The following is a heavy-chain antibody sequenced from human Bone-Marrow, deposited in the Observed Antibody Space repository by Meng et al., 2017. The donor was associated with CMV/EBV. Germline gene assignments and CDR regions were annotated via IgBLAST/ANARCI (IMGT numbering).Heavy chain of an antibody. J-gene: IGHJ4*02. CDR2: IYYSGST. V-gene: IGHV4-39*01. CDR3: ARLPYSSSSYIHD. Sequence: SETLSLTCTVSGGSISSSSYYWGWIRQPPGKGLEWIGSIYYSGSTYYNPSLKSRVTISVDTSKNQFSLKLSSVTAADTAVYYCARLPYSSSSYIHDWGQGTLVTVSS. CDR1: GGSISSSSYY. D-gene: IGHD6-6*01.